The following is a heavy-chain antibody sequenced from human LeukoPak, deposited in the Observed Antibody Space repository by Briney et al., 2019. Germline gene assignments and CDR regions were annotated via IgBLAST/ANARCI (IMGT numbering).Heavy chain of an antibody. CDR3: ARHSKYYYDSSGSYVGYFQH. Sequence: SETLSLTCTVSGGSISVYYWSWIRQPPGKGLEWIGYIYYSGSTNYNPSLKSRVTISVDTYKNQFSLKLSSVTAADTAVYYCARHSKYYYDSSGSYVGYFQHWGQGTLVTVSS. J-gene: IGHJ1*01. CDR2: IYYSGST. V-gene: IGHV4-59*08. CDR1: GGSISVYY. D-gene: IGHD3-22*01.